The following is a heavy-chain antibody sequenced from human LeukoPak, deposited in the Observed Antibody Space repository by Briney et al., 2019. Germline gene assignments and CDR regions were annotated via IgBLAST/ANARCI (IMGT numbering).Heavy chain of an antibody. CDR3: AKTQGYYDC. D-gene: IGHD3-22*01. J-gene: IGHJ4*02. CDR2: IGVGGTT. CDR1: GFTFSSYS. V-gene: IGHV3-23*01. Sequence: GGSLRLSCAASGFTFSSYSMNWVHQAPGKGLEWVSGIGVGGTTYYADSVKGRFTISRDTSKNTLYLQMNSLRAEDTAVYYCAKTQGYYDCWGQGTLVTVSS.